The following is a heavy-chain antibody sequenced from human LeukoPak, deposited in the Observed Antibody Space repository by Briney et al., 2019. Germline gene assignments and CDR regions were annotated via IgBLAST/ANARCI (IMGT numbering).Heavy chain of an antibody. CDR1: GGSISSCY. CDR2: IYYSGST. D-gene: IGHD3-16*01. CDR3: ARETSQKGAHYMDV. J-gene: IGHJ6*03. V-gene: IGHV4-59*01. Sequence: SETLSLTCTVSGGSISSCYWSWIRQPPGKGLEWIGYIYYSGSTSYKPSLKSRVTISVDTSKNQFSLKLRSVTAADTAVYYCARETSQKGAHYMDVWGKGTTVTISS.